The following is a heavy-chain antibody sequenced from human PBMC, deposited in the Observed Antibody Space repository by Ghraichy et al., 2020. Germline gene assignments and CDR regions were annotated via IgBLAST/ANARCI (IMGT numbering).Heavy chain of an antibody. D-gene: IGHD6-13*01. V-gene: IGHV4-30-2*01. CDR1: GGSISSGGYS. Sequence: SETLSLTCAVSGGSISSGGYSWSWIRQPPGKGLEWIGYIYHSGSTYYNPSLKSRVTISVDRSKNQFSLKLSSVTAADTAVYYCARGRDSRWYRGYFDYWGQGTLVTVSS. J-gene: IGHJ4*02. CDR3: ARGRDSRWYRGYFDY. CDR2: IYHSGST.